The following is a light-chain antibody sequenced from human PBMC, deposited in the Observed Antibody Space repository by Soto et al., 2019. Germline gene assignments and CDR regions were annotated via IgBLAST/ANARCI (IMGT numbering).Light chain of an antibody. J-gene: IGLJ3*02. CDR1: SSDVGGYNY. V-gene: IGLV2-14*01. Sequence: QSALTQPASVSGSPGQSITISCTGTSSDVGGYNYVSWYQQYPGKAPKLMIYEVSNRPSGVSNRFSGSKSGNTASLTISGLQDEDEYDYYCSSYTSNNTWVFGGGTKLTVL. CDR3: SSYTSNNTWV. CDR2: EVS.